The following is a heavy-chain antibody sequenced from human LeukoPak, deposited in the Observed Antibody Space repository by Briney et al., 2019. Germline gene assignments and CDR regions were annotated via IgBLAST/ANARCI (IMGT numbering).Heavy chain of an antibody. CDR1: GGSISSGSYY. J-gene: IGHJ3*02. CDR2: IYYSGST. Sequence: SETLSLTCAVSGGSISSGSYYWSWIRQPPGKGLEWIGYIYYSGSTNYNPSLKSRVTISVDTSKNQFSLKLGSVTAADTAVYYCARVGGSSGWYFFGAFDIWGQGTMVTVSS. V-gene: IGHV4-61*01. CDR3: ARVGGSSGWYFFGAFDI. D-gene: IGHD6-19*01.